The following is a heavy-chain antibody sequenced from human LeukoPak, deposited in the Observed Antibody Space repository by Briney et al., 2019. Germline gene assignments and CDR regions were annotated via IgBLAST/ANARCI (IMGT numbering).Heavy chain of an antibody. J-gene: IGHJ4*02. V-gene: IGHV6-1*01. CDR3: ARAKGRSPLFDY. Sequence: SQTPSLTCAISGDTVSSKNAAWNWIRQSPSRGLEWLGRTYYRSKWYNDYAVSVKGRIAINPDTSKNQFSLQLNSVTPEDTAVYYCARAKGRSPLFDYWGQGTLVTVSS. D-gene: IGHD6-13*01. CDR2: TYYRSKWYN. CDR1: GDTVSSKNAA.